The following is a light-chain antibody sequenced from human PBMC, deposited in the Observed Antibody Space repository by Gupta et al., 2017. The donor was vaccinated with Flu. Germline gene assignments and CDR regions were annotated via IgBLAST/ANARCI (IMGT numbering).Light chain of an antibody. CDR2: KAS. CDR1: DSIDSW. V-gene: IGKV1-5*03. CDR3: QQYVNDPRK. Sequence: PSTLSASVGDRVTITCRASDSIDSWLAWYQKKPGKAPKPLIYKASNLESEVPFRFSGSGSGTEFSLTISGLQPDDFATYYCQQYVNDPRKFGQGTKLEIK. J-gene: IGKJ1*01.